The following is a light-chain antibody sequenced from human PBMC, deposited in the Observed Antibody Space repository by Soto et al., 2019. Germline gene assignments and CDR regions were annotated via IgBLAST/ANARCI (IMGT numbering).Light chain of an antibody. CDR1: SSNIGSNT. Sequence: QSALTQPPSASGTPGQRVTISCSGSSSNIGSNTVNWYQQLPGTAPKLLIFTNNQRPSGVPDRFSGSKSGTSGSLAISGLQSEDEADYYCAAWDDSLNGYVFGTGTKV. CDR2: TNN. J-gene: IGLJ1*01. V-gene: IGLV1-44*01. CDR3: AAWDDSLNGYV.